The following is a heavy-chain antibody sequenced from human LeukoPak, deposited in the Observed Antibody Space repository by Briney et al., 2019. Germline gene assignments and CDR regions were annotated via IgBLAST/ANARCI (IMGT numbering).Heavy chain of an antibody. D-gene: IGHD2-2*01. Sequence: GGSLRLSCAASGFTFSSYAMSWVRQAPGKGLEWVSAISGSGGSTYYADSVKGRFTISRDNSKNTLYLQMNSLRAEDTAVYYCAKSGYCSSTSCYPLEYYYYYYGMDVWGQGTLVTVSS. J-gene: IGHJ6*02. CDR2: ISGSGGST. CDR3: AKSGYCSSTSCYPLEYYYYYYGMDV. CDR1: GFTFSSYA. V-gene: IGHV3-23*01.